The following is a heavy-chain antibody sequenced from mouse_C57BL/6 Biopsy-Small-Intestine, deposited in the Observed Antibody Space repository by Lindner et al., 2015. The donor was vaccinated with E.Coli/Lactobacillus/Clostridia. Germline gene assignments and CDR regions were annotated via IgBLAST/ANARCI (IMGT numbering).Heavy chain of an antibody. J-gene: IGHJ3*02. D-gene: IGHD1-1*01. Sequence: VKVSCKTSGYTFTNYAMNWVRQAPGQGLEWMGWMNTIAGTTIYAQGFRGRFVFSLDTSVSTAYLQISSLEPDDTAIYYCARDGVYGGYSRYFFDQWGQGTLVTVS. V-gene: IGHV9-3*02. CDR2: MNTIAGTT. CDR1: GYTFTNYA. CDR3: ARDGVYGGYSRYFFDQ.